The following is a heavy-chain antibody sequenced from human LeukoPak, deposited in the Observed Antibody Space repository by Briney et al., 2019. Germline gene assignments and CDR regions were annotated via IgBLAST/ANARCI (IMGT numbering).Heavy chain of an antibody. CDR3: ARGGTFWYFDL. D-gene: IGHD2/OR15-2a*01. CDR2: VSSSSTI. J-gene: IGHJ2*01. CDR1: EFTFSDYA. Sequence: GGSLRLSCAASEFTFSDYAMNWVRQAPGKGLEWVSYVSSSSTIYYADSVKGRFTISRDNAKNSLYLQMNSLRAEDTAVYYCARGGTFWYFDLWGRGTLVTVSS. V-gene: IGHV3-69-1*02.